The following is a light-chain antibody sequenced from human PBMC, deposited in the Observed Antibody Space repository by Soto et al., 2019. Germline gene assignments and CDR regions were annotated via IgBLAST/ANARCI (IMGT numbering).Light chain of an antibody. CDR2: GAS. V-gene: IGKV3-20*01. CDR1: QSVSSNY. J-gene: IGKJ1*01. Sequence: IVLTQSPGTLSLSPGERATLSCRASQSVSSNYLAWYQQKSGQAPRLLIYGASSRATGIPDRLSGSGSGTDFTLTISILEPEDFAVYYCQQYGGSPRTFGQGTKVEIK. CDR3: QQYGGSPRT.